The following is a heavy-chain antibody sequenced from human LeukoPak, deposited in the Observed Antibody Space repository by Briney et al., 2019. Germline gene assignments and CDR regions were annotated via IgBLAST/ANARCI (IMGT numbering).Heavy chain of an antibody. CDR3: ARVSIAVAVDY. V-gene: IGHV4-34*01. D-gene: IGHD6-19*01. CDR1: GGSFSGYY. CDR2: INHSGST. Sequence: PSETPSLTCAVYGGSFSGYYWSWIRQPPGKGLEWIGEINHSGSTNYNPSLKSRVTISVDTSKNQFSLKLSSVTAADTAVYYCARVSIAVAVDYWGQGTLVTVPS. J-gene: IGHJ4*02.